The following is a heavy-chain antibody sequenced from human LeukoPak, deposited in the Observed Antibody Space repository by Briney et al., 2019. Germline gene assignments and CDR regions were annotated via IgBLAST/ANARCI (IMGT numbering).Heavy chain of an antibody. Sequence: GGSLRLSCAASGFTFDDYGMSWVRQAPGKGLEWVSGINWNGGSTGYADSVKGRFTISRDNAKNSLYLQMNSLRAEDTALYYCAGGSYGESLDYWGQGTLVTVSS. CDR3: AGGSYGESLDY. V-gene: IGHV3-20*04. J-gene: IGHJ4*02. D-gene: IGHD4-17*01. CDR2: INWNGGST. CDR1: GFTFDDYG.